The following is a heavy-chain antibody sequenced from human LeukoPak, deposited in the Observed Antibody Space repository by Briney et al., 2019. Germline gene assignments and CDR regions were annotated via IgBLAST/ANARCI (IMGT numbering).Heavy chain of an antibody. J-gene: IGHJ3*02. V-gene: IGHV3-53*01. CDR2: IYSGGST. D-gene: IGHD5-12*01. CDR3: ARDLVATYDAFDI. Sequence: PGGSLRLSCEASGFTVSSNYMSWVRQAPGKGLEWVSVIYSGGSTYYADSVKGRFTISRDNSKNTLYLQMNSLRAEDTAVYYCARDLVATYDAFDIWGQGTMVTVSS. CDR1: GFTVSSNY.